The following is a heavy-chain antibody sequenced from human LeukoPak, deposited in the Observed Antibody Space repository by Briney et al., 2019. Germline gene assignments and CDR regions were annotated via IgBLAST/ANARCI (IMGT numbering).Heavy chain of an antibody. Sequence: GESLKISCQGSGYRFTNYWLGWVRQMPGKGLEWMGIIYPGDSDTRYSPSFQGQVTISADKSISTAYLQWSNLKASDTAMYYCARLRDGRAFGAIDYWGQGTLVTVSS. D-gene: IGHD3-10*01. J-gene: IGHJ4*02. CDR1: GYRFTNYW. CDR3: ARLRDGRAFGAIDY. CDR2: IYPGDSDT. V-gene: IGHV5-51*01.